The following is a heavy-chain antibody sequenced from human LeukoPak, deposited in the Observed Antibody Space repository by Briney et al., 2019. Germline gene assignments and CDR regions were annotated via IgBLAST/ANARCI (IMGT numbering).Heavy chain of an antibody. CDR3: ARVGEARLYDILTGYFGKTVDNNWFDP. Sequence: GSVKVSCKASGYTFTSYYMHWVRQAPGQGLEWMGIINPSGGSTSYAQKFQGRVTMTRDMSTSTVYMELSSLRSEDTAVYYCARVGEARLYDILTGYFGKTVDNNWFDPWGQGTLVTVSS. V-gene: IGHV1-46*01. D-gene: IGHD3-9*01. CDR1: GYTFTSYY. J-gene: IGHJ5*02. CDR2: INPSGGST.